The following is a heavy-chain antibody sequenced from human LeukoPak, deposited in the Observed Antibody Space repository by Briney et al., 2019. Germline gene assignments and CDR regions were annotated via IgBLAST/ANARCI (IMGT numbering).Heavy chain of an antibody. J-gene: IGHJ4*02. CDR2: IYYSGST. Sequence: PSETLSLTCSVSGGSISSSSYYWGCIRQPPVKGLEWIGSIYYSGSTYYNPSLKSRVTISVDTSKNQFSLKLSSVTAADTAVYYCARDLTAAGYFDSWGQGTLVTVSS. V-gene: IGHV4-39*07. CDR1: GGSISSSSYY. D-gene: IGHD6-13*01. CDR3: ARDLTAAGYFDS.